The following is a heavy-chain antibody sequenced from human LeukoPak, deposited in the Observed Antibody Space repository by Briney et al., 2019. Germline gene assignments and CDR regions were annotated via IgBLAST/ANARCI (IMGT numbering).Heavy chain of an antibody. CDR2: MNPNSGNT. V-gene: IGHV1-8*02. CDR3: ARRGYCSSTSCYTGPPRANNWFDP. D-gene: IGHD2-2*02. CDR1: GYTFTSYD. Sequence: ASVKVSCKASGYTFTSYDINWVRQATGQGLEWMGWMNPNSGNTGYAQKFQGRVTMTRNTSISTAYMELSSLRSEDTAVYYCARRGYCSSTSCYTGPPRANNWFDPWGQGTLVTVSS. J-gene: IGHJ5*02.